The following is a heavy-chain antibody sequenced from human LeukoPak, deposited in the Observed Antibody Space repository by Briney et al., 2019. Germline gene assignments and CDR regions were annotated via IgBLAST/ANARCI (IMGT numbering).Heavy chain of an antibody. V-gene: IGHV4-34*01. D-gene: IGHD3-22*01. CDR1: GGSFSGYY. CDR3: ARGKYYYDSSGYLGYYYYGMDV. J-gene: IGHJ6*02. CDR2: INHSGST. Sequence: SETLSLTCAVYGGSFSGYYWNWIRQPPGKGLEWIGEINHSGSTNYNPSLKSRVTISADTSKNQFSLKLSSVTAADTAVYYCARGKYYYDSSGYLGYYYYGMDVWGQGTTVTVSS.